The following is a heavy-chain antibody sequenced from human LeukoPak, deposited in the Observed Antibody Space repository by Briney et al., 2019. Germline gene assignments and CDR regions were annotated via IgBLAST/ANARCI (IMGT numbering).Heavy chain of an antibody. CDR2: IIPIFGTA. D-gene: IGHD1-1*01. CDR1: GGTFSSYA. J-gene: IGHJ4*02. CDR3: ARSSRGWNDADY. V-gene: IGHV1-69*05. Sequence: SVKVSCKASGGTFSSYAISWVRQAPGQGLEWMGRIIPIFGTANYAQKFQGRVTITTDESTSTAYMELRSLRSEDTAVYYCARSSRGWNDADYWGQGTLVTVSS.